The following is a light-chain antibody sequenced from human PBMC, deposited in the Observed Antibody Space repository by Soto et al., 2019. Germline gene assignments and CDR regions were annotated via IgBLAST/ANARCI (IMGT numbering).Light chain of an antibody. Sequence: DIQMTQSPSSLSASVGDRVTITCRASQSISSYLNWYQQKPGKAPKLLIYAASCLQSGVTSRFSSSGSGTDFTLTISSLQPEDFARYYCQQSYSTPCTFGQGTKLEMK. J-gene: IGKJ2*02. CDR2: AAS. V-gene: IGKV1-39*01. CDR3: QQSYSTPCT. CDR1: QSISSY.